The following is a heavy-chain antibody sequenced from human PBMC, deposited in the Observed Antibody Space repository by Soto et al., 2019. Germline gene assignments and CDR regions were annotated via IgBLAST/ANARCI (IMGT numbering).Heavy chain of an antibody. CDR1: GFNFSSYA. Sequence: PGGSLRLSCAASGFNFSSYAMSWVSQAPGKGLEWVSAISGSGGSTYYADSVKGRFTISRDNSKNTLYLQMNSLRAEDTAVYYWAKDTRITVEGIAVAGINDAFDIWGQGTMVTVSS. V-gene: IGHV3-23*01. D-gene: IGHD6-19*01. J-gene: IGHJ3*02. CDR3: AKDTRITVEGIAVAGINDAFDI. CDR2: ISGSGGST.